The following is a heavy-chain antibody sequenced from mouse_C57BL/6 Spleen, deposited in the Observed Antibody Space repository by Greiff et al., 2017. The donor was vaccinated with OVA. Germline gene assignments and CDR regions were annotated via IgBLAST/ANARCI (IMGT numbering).Heavy chain of an antibody. CDR2: IYWDDDK. CDR3: ARIYDYDGRGYFDY. CDR1: GFSLSTSGMG. V-gene: IGHV8-12*01. Sequence: QVTLKESGPGILQSSQTLSLTCSFSGFSLSTSGMGVSWIRQPSGKGLEWPAHIYWDDDKRYNPSLKSRLTISKDTSRNQVFLKITSVDTADTATYYCARIYDYDGRGYFDYWGQGTTLTVSS. J-gene: IGHJ2*01. D-gene: IGHD2-4*01.